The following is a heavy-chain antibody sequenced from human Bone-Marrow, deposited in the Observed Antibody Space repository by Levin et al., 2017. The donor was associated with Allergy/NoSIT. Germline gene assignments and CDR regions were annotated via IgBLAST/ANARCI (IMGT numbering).Heavy chain of an antibody. CDR1: GYTFIGYY. V-gene: IGHV1-2*02. J-gene: IGHJ5*02. D-gene: IGHD2-15*01. CDR3: ARDPVGDYCSRGRCDWFDP. CDR2: INPNSGAT. Sequence: ASVKVSCKASGYTFIGYYMHWLRLAPGQGLEWLGWINPNSGATKYVQKFQGRVTMTRDTSVTTVYLELTSLTYDDTAMYYCARDPVGDYCSRGRCDWFDPWGQGTQLTVSS.